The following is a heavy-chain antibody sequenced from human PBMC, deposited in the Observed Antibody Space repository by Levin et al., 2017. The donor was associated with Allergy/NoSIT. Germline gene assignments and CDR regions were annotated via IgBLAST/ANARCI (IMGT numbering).Heavy chain of an antibody. CDR3: ARGAYGTAGTCDSRLGY. Sequence: PGGSLRLSCAGSGFTLSDSATTWVRQAPGEGLVWVSGISDSGSTTYYADSVRGRFTISRDISTNTVFLQMNSLSAEDTALYYCARGAYGTAGTCDSRLGYWGQGTLVTVSS. CDR2: ISDSGSTT. D-gene: IGHD2-15*01. J-gene: IGHJ4*02. V-gene: IGHV3-23*01. CDR1: GFTLSDSA.